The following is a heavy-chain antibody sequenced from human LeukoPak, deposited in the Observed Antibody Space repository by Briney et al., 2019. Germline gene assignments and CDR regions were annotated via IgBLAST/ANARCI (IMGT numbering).Heavy chain of an antibody. CDR3: ARASSTGPNTGAWY. D-gene: IGHD6-19*01. Sequence: ASVKVSCKASGGTFSSYAISWVRQAPGQGLEWMGRIIPILGIANYAQKFQGRVTITADKSTSTAYMELSSLRSEDAAVYYCARASSTGPNTGAWYWGQGTLVTVSS. J-gene: IGHJ4*02. CDR2: IIPILGIA. V-gene: IGHV1-69*04. CDR1: GGTFSSYA.